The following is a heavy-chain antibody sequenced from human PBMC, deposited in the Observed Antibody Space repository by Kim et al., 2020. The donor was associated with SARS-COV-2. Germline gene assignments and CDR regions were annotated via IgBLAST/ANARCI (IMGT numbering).Heavy chain of an antibody. Sequence: GASADYTDSGKGRLTVSRDNSKNMLFLEMNSLRVEDTAVYFCAKASTCESWGQGTLVTVSS. CDR3: AKASTCES. J-gene: IGHJ5*02. V-gene: IGHV3-23*01. D-gene: IGHD3-16*01. CDR2: GASA.